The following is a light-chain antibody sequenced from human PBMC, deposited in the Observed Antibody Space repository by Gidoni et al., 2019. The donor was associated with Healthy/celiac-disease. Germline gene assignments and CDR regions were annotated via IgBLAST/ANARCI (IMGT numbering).Light chain of an antibody. V-gene: IGLV2-8*01. CDR3: SSYAGSNNKV. Sequence: QSALTQPPSASGSPGQSVTISCTGTSSDVGGYNYVSWYQQHPVKAPKLMIYEVSKRPSGVPDRFSGSKSGNTASLTVSGLQAEDEADYYCSSYAGSNNKVFGTGTKVTVL. CDR1: SSDVGGYNY. J-gene: IGLJ1*01. CDR2: EVS.